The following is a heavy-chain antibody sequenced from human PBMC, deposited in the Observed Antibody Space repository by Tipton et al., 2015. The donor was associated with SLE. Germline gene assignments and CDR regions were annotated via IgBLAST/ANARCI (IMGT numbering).Heavy chain of an antibody. CDR2: ITPSGST. J-gene: IGHJ3*02. CDR3: AGGINGYAAFDI. CDR1: GGSISSSSYY. Sequence: TLSLTCTVSGGSISSSSYYWGWIRQPPGKGLEWIGEITPSGSTNCNPSLKSRVTISVDTSKNQFSLKLSSVTAADTAVYYCAGGINGYAAFDIWGQGTMVTVSS. D-gene: IGHD2-8*01. V-gene: IGHV4-39*07.